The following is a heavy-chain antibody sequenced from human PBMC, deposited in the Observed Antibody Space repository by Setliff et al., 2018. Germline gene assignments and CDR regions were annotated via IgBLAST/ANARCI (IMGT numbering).Heavy chain of an antibody. CDR2: IYYSGST. V-gene: IGHV4-39*01. J-gene: IGHJ4*02. Sequence: SETLSLTCTVSGGSISSTSYYWGWIRQPPGEGLEWVGSIYYSGSTYYNPSLKSRVTMSVDTSKNQFSLKLSSVTAADTAVYYCARGGYSYGLGGFPLDYWGQGTLVTVSS. CDR3: ARGGYSYGLGGFPLDY. CDR1: GGSISSTSYY. D-gene: IGHD5-18*01.